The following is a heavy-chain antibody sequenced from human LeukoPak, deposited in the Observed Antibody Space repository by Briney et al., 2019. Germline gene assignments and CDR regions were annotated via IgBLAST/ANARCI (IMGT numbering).Heavy chain of an antibody. D-gene: IGHD3-9*01. CDR3: AKEAHYPHMGTYLVTIDS. CDR2: IGGIDGKT. V-gene: IGHV3-23*01. J-gene: IGHJ4*02. Sequence: GGSLRLSCAASGFTFSSYAMSWVRQAPGNGLEWVSAIGGIDGKTYYADSVKGRFTISRDNSKNTLYLQMNSLRAEDTALYYCAKEAHYPHMGTYLVTIDSWGQGTLVTVSS. CDR1: GFTFSSYA.